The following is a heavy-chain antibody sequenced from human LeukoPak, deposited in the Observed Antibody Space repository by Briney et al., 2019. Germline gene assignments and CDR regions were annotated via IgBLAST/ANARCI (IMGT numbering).Heavy chain of an antibody. CDR1: GFTFNSNG. Sequence: GWSLRLSCAASGFTFNSNGMHWLRPAPGKRLEWVAFIRYDGNTKYYADSVKGRFTISRDNSKNTLYLQMNRLRGDDTAGYYCVKDCPGDSSPEGVCHYYMDVWGKGTTVTVSS. D-gene: IGHD6-13*01. J-gene: IGHJ6*03. CDR2: IRYDGNTK. V-gene: IGHV3-30*02. CDR3: VKDCPGDSSPEGVCHYYMDV.